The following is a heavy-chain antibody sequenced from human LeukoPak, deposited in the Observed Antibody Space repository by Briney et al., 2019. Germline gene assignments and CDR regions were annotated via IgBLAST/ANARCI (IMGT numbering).Heavy chain of an antibody. D-gene: IGHD3-10*02. V-gene: IGHV3-23*01. Sequence: QPGGSLRLSCAASGFTFSNYGMSWVRQAPGKGLEWVSAISGSGGRTYHADSVKGRFTISRDNSKNTLYLQMNSLRAEDTAVYYCAELGITMIGGVWGKGTTVTISS. CDR2: ISGSGGRT. CDR1: GFTFSNYG. CDR3: AELGITMIGGV. J-gene: IGHJ6*04.